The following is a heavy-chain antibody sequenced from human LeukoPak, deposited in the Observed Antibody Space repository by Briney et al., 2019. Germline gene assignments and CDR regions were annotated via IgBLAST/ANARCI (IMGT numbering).Heavy chain of an antibody. CDR1: GGSISNYY. CDR2: VYNSGST. CDR3: ARGVIEVYWYFDL. V-gene: IGHV4-59*01. J-gene: IGHJ2*01. D-gene: IGHD2/OR15-2a*01. Sequence: SETLSLTCTVSGGSISNYYWSWLRQPPGKGLEWIGYVYNSGSTYYNPSLKSRVTMSIDTSKNQFSLKLSSATAADTAVYYCARGVIEVYWYFDLWGRGTLVTVSS.